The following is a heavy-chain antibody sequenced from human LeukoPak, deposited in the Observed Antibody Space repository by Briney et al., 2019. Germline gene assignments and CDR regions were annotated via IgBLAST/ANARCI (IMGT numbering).Heavy chain of an antibody. J-gene: IGHJ4*02. V-gene: IGHV3-9*01. D-gene: IGHD6-19*01. Sequence: QAGGSLRLSCAASGFTFSSYSMNWVRQAPGKGLEWVSGISWNSGSIGYADSVKGRFTISRDNAKNSLYLQMNSLRAEDTALYYCAKDYSVAGMFFFDYWGQGTLVTVSS. CDR1: GFTFSSYS. CDR2: ISWNSGSI. CDR3: AKDYSVAGMFFFDY.